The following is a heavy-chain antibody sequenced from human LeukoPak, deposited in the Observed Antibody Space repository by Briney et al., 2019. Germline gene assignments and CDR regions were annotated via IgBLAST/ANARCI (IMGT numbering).Heavy chain of an antibody. CDR3: AREDYYDSSGQLGY. CDR1: GGSISSGSYY. J-gene: IGHJ4*02. V-gene: IGHV4-61*02. D-gene: IGHD3-22*01. Sequence: SETLSLTCTVSGGSISSGSYYWSWIRQPAGKGLEWIGRIYTSGSTNYNPSLKSRVTISVDTSKNQFSLKLSSVTAADTAVYYCAREDYYDSSGQLGYWGQGTLVTVSS. CDR2: IYTSGST.